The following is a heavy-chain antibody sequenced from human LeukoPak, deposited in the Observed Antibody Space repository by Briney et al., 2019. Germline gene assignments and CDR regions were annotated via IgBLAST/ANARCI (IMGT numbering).Heavy chain of an antibody. CDR1: GYSFTSYW. D-gene: IGHD4-17*01. CDR2: IYPGDSDT. J-gene: IGHJ4*02. Sequence: LGESLKISCKGSGYSFTSYWIGWVRQMPGKGLEWMEIIYPGDSDTRYSPSFQGQVTISADKSISTAYLQWSSLKASDTAMYYCARKANYGDYESGYLDYWGQGTLVTVSS. CDR3: ARKANYGDYESGYLDY. V-gene: IGHV5-51*01.